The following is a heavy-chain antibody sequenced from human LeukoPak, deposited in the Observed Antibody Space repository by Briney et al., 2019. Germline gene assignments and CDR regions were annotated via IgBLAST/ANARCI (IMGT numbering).Heavy chain of an antibody. CDR2: ISAYNGNT. CDR3: ARDHYYYGSGSYYNPLGY. J-gene: IGHJ4*02. CDR1: GYTFTSYG. D-gene: IGHD3-10*01. V-gene: IGHV1-18*01. Sequence: ASVKVSCKASGYTFTSYGISWVRQAPGQGLEWMGWISAYNGNTNYAQKFQGRVTMTRDTSTSTVYMELSSLRSEDTAVYCRARDHYYYGSGSYYNPLGYWGQGTLVTVSS.